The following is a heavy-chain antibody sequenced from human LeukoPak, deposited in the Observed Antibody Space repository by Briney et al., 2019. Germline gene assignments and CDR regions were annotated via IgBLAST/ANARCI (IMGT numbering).Heavy chain of an antibody. J-gene: IGHJ4*02. CDR1: GGSISSYY. Sequence: PSETLSLTCTVSGGSISSYYWSWIRQPPGKGLEWIGYIYYSGSTNYNPSLKSRVTISVDTSKNQFSLKLSSVTAADTAVYCCARSKKYSSGRLDYWGQGTLVTVSS. CDR2: IYYSGST. V-gene: IGHV4-59*08. D-gene: IGHD6-19*01. CDR3: ARSKKYSSGRLDY.